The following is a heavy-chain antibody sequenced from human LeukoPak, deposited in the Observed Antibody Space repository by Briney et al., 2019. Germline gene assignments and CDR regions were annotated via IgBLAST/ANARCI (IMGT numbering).Heavy chain of an antibody. CDR1: GFTFSSYS. Sequence: PGGSLRLSCAASGFTFSSYSMNWVRQAPGKGLEWVSSISSSSSYIYYADSVKGRFTISRDNAKNSLYLQMNSLRAEDTAVYYCASRWGYCSSTSCYPLNFWGQGTLVTVSS. D-gene: IGHD2-2*01. CDR2: ISSSSSYI. J-gene: IGHJ4*02. V-gene: IGHV3-21*01. CDR3: ASRWGYCSSTSCYPLNF.